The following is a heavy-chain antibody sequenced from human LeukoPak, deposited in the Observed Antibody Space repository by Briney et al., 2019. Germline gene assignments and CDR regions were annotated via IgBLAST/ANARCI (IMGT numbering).Heavy chain of an antibody. CDR2: IYTSGST. D-gene: IGHD5-12*01. CDR1: GGSISSYY. V-gene: IGHV4-4*07. J-gene: IGHJ3*02. CDR3: ARPGYSGYDFALDI. Sequence: SETLSLTCTVSGGSISSYYWSWIRQPAGKGLEWIGRIYTSGSTNYNPSLKSRVTMSVDTSKNQFSLKLSSVTAADTAVYYCARPGYSGYDFALDIWGQGTMVTVSS.